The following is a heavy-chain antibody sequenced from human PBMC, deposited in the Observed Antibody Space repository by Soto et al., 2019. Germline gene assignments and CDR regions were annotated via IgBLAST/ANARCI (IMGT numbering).Heavy chain of an antibody. J-gene: IGHJ4*02. CDR2: IHYSAST. D-gene: IGHD1-26*01. CDR3: ACGNSYNFDY. V-gene: IGHV4-31*03. Sequence: QVQLQESGPGLVKPSQTLSLTCTVSGGSISSGGYYWSWIRQHPGKGLEWIGYIHYSASTYYNPSLKSRVTTSVDTSNNQFSLKLSSVTAADTAVYYCACGNSYNFDYWGQGTLISVAS. CDR1: GGSISSGGYY.